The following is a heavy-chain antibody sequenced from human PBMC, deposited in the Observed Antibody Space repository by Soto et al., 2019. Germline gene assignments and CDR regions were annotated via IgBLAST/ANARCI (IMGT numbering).Heavy chain of an antibody. CDR1: GYTFTRSG. D-gene: IGHD5-12*01. Sequence: QVQLVQSGAEVKKPGASVKVSCKASGYTFTRSGISWVRQAPGQGPEWMGWISSYNGDTNYAQTFQGRVTMTTDTSTSTAYMELRSLRSDDTAVYYCAREGVALYYYYGMDVWGHWTLVTVSS. V-gene: IGHV1-18*01. J-gene: IGHJ6*02. CDR3: AREGVALYYYYGMDV. CDR2: ISSYNGDT.